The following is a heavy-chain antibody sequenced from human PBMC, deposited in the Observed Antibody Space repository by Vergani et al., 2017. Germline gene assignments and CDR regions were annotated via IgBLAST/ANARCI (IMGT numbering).Heavy chain of an antibody. CDR3: ARPHGDILPPDPRRLDY. J-gene: IGHJ4*02. CDR2: INPSGGST. CDR1: GYTFTNYY. V-gene: IGHV1-46*03. Sequence: QVLLVQPGAEVKKPGASVRVSCKTSGYTFTNYYIHWVRQAPGQGLEWMGIINPSGGSTTYAQQFQGRLTMTRDTSTSTVYMDLSNLRSEDTAVYYCARPHGDILPPDPRRLDYWGQGTLVTVSS.